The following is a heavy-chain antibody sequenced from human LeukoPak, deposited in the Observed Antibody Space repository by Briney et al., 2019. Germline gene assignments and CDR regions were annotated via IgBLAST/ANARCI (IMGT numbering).Heavy chain of an antibody. CDR2: INKDGSEK. Sequence: GGSLRLSCAASGFTFSTYSLSWLRQAPGKGLEWVAKINKDGSEKGYVDSVKGRFTISRDNAKGSLYLQLNSLRAEDTAVYYCASGFQRGDSPVWGQGTLVTVSS. V-gene: IGHV3-7*01. CDR1: GFTFSTYS. J-gene: IGHJ4*02. CDR3: ASGFQRGDSPV. D-gene: IGHD2-21*02.